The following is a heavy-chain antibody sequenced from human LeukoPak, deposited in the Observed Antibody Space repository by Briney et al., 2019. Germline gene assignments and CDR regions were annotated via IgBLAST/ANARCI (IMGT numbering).Heavy chain of an antibody. CDR2: ITWNSNII. Sequence: GRSLRLSCAASGFTFDDYAMHWVRQAPGKGLEWVSGITWNSNIIGYADSVKGRFTISRDNAKNSLYLQMNSLRAEDMALYYCAKDQVSVFGVASHFDYWGQGTLVTVSS. D-gene: IGHD3-3*02. CDR3: AKDQVSVFGVASHFDY. CDR1: GFTFDDYA. J-gene: IGHJ4*02. V-gene: IGHV3-9*03.